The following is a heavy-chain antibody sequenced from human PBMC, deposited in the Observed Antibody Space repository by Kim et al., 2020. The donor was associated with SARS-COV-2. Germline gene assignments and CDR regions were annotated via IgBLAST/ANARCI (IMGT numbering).Heavy chain of an antibody. V-gene: IGHV1-18*01. J-gene: IGHJ4*02. Sequence: ASVKVSCKASGYTFTSYGISWVRQAPGQGLEWMGWISAYNGNTNYAQKLQGRVTMTTDTSTSTAYMELRSLRSDDTAVYYCAGDVGYSSSPYYFDYLGQGTLVTVSS. CDR1: GYTFTSYG. D-gene: IGHD6-6*01. CDR3: AGDVGYSSSPYYFDY. CDR2: ISAYNGNT.